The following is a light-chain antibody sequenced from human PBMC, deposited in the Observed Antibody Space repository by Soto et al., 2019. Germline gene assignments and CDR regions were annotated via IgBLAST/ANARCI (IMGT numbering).Light chain of an antibody. CDR2: GAS. J-gene: IGKJ1*01. CDR1: QSVSSSY. Sequence: EIVLTQSPGTLSLSPGERATLSCRASQSVSSSYLAWYHQKPGHAPRLLIYGASSRATGIPDRFSGSGSGTDFTLTISRLEPEDFAVYYCQQYGGSRTFGQGTKVEIK. CDR3: QQYGGSRT. V-gene: IGKV3-20*01.